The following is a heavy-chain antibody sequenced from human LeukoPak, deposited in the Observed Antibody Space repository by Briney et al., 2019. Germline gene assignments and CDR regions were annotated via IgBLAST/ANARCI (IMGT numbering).Heavy chain of an antibody. V-gene: IGHV3-7*01. Sequence: PGGSLRLSCAASGLTFSSYWMSWVRQAPGKGLEWVANIKQDGSEKYYVDSVKGRFTISRDNAKNSLYLQMNSLRAEDTAVYYCARGSGGFDYWGQGTLVTVSS. J-gene: IGHJ4*02. CDR3: ARGSGGFDY. CDR1: GLTFSSYW. CDR2: IKQDGSEK. D-gene: IGHD3-10*01.